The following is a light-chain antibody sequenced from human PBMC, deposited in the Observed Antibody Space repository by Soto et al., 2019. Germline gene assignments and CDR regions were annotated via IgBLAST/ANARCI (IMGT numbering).Light chain of an antibody. Sequence: DIQMTQSPSSLSASVGDRVTITCRASQSISSYLNWYQQKPGKAPKLLIYAASSLQSGVPSRFSGSGSGTDFTLTISSRQPEDLATYYCQQSNSTPFFTFGPGTKVDIK. V-gene: IGKV1-39*01. CDR2: AAS. J-gene: IGKJ3*01. CDR1: QSISSY. CDR3: QQSNSTPFFT.